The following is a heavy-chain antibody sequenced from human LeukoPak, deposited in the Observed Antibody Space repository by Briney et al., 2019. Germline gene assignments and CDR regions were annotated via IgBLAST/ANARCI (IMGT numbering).Heavy chain of an antibody. CDR2: ISGSGGST. CDR1: GFTTHYW. D-gene: IGHD2-15*01. CDR3: AKVLAPNWFDP. V-gene: IGHV3-23*01. Sequence: GGSLRLSCTASGFTTHYWLNWVRQSPGKGLEWVSAISGSGGSTYYADSVKGRFTISRDNSKNTLYLQMNSLRAEDTAVYYCAKVLAPNWFDPWGQGTLVTVSS. J-gene: IGHJ5*02.